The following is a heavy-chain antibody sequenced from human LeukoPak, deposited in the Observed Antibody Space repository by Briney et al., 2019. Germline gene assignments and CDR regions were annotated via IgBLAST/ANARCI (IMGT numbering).Heavy chain of an antibody. V-gene: IGHV4-59*01. CDR2: IYYSGST. CDR1: GGSISSYY. D-gene: IGHD3-22*01. J-gene: IGHJ4*02. CDR3: ARGARRYYDSSGHVYYFDY. Sequence: SETLSLTCTVSGGSISSYYWSWIRQPPGKGLEWIGYIYYSGSTNYNPSLKSRVTISVDTSKNQFSLKLSSVTAADTAVYYCARGARRYYDSSGHVYYFDYWGQGTLVTVSS.